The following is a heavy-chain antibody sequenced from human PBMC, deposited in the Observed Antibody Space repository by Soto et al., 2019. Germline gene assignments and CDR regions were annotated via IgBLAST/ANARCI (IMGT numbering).Heavy chain of an antibody. CDR2: IYYSGST. J-gene: IGHJ5*02. D-gene: IGHD2-15*01. V-gene: IGHV4-31*11. CDR1: GGSISSGGYY. Sequence: SETLSLTCAVSGGSISSGGYYWSWIRQHPGKGLEWIGYIYYSGSTYYNPSLKSRVTISVDTSKNQFSLKLSSVTAADTAVYYCARKSGYCSGGSCYSSFWFDPPGQGTLVTVSS. CDR3: ARKSGYCSGGSCYSSFWFDP.